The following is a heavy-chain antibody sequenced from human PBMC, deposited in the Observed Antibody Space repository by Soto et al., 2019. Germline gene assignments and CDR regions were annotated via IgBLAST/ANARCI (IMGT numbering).Heavy chain of an antibody. V-gene: IGHV3-23*01. J-gene: IGHJ3*02. CDR3: AKDSRLPGFGLLIHAFDM. CDR1: GFTFNDYA. Sequence: EMQLLESGGDLGQPGGSLRLSCAVSGFTFNDYAMSWVRQAPGKGLEWVSTISGSLGSAYYAASVEGRFTISGDNSNNTLYLQMNCLRFEDTATYYCAKDSRLPGFGLLIHAFDMWGHGTMVTVSS. D-gene: IGHD3-3*01. CDR2: ISGSLGSA.